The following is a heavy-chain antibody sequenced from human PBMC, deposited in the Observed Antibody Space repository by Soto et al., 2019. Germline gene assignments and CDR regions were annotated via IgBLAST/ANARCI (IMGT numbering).Heavy chain of an antibody. J-gene: IGHJ3*02. D-gene: IGHD7-27*01. CDR1: GGSFSGFY. Sequence: QVQLEQWGAGLLKPSETLSLTCAIYGGSFSGFYWSWIRQPPGKGLEWIGEINDSGTTNYNPSLNSRVTISADTSKTHFSLRLTSVTAADTAVYYCARAKGNSGAFDIWGQGTMVTVSS. CDR3: ARAKGNSGAFDI. V-gene: IGHV4-34*02. CDR2: INDSGTT.